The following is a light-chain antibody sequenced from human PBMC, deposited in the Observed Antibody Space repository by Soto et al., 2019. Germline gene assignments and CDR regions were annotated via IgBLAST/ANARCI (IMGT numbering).Light chain of an antibody. V-gene: IGKV2-28*01. CDR3: IQSVDSPRYT. CDR1: ESLLHSNGYNY. J-gene: IGKJ2*01. CDR2: LGS. Sequence: DIVMTQSPLSLPVTPGEPASISCRSSESLLHSNGYNYLDWYLQKPGQSPHLLIYLGSNRASGVPDRFSGSGSGTDFTLKISRVEAEDVGVYYCIQSVDSPRYTVGQGTKLEIK.